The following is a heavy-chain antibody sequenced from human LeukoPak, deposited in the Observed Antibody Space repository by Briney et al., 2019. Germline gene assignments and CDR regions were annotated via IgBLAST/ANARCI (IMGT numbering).Heavy chain of an antibody. V-gene: IGHV3-7*01. CDR1: GFTFSNYY. CDR2: IKPDGSDK. D-gene: IGHD1-26*01. J-gene: IGHJ4*02. Sequence: GGSLRLSCAASGFTFSNYYMSWVRQVPGKGLEWVANIKPDGSDKSYVDPVKGRFTISRDNAENSLYLQLSSLRVDDTAVYFCARDREVGATIHDYWGQGTLVTVSS. CDR3: ARDREVGATIHDY.